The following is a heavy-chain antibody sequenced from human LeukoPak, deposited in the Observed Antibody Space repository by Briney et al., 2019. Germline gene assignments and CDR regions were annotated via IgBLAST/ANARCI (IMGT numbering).Heavy chain of an antibody. CDR3: ARVAGNWGWYFDL. CDR1: SGSISSGDYY. Sequence: SQTLSLTCTVSSGSISSGDYYWSWLRQPPGKGLEWIGYIYYRGSTYNNPSLKSRVTISVDTSKNQFSLKLSSVTAADTAVYYCARVAGNWGWYFDLWGRGTLVTVSS. V-gene: IGHV4-30-4*08. J-gene: IGHJ2*01. CDR2: IYYRGST. D-gene: IGHD7-27*01.